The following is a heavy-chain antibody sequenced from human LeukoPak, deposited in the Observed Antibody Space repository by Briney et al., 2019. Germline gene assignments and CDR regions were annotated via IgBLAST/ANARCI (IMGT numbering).Heavy chain of an antibody. V-gene: IGHV3-53*01. CDR1: GFTFSSNY. CDR2: IYSGGST. Sequence: GGSLRLSCAASGFTFSSNYMSWVRQAPGKGLEWVSVIYSGGSTYYADSVKGRFTISRDNSKNTLYLQMNSLRAEDTAVYYCAREAGRYYYDSSGSYYFDYWGQGTLVTVSS. J-gene: IGHJ4*02. D-gene: IGHD3-22*01. CDR3: AREAGRYYYDSSGSYYFDY.